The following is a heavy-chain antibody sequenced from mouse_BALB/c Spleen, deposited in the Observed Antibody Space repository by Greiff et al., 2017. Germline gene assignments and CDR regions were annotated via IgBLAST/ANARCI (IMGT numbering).Heavy chain of an antibody. D-gene: IGHD1-1*01. Sequence: QVQLQQPRAELVKPGASVKLSCKASGYTFTSYWMHWVKQRPGQGLEWIGEINPSNGRTNYNEKFKSKATLTVDKSSSTAYMQLSSLTSEDSAVYYCARPIYYYGSSYVYWGQGTTLTVSS. CDR3: ARPIYYYGSSYVY. CDR2: INPSNGRT. CDR1: GYTFTSYW. V-gene: IGHV1S81*02. J-gene: IGHJ2*01.